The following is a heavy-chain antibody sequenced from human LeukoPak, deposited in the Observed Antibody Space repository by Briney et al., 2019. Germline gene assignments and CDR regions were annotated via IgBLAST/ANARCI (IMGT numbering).Heavy chain of an antibody. J-gene: IGHJ4*02. D-gene: IGHD6-13*01. CDR2: ISGSGGGR. V-gene: IGHV3-23*01. Sequence: TGGSLSLSCGASIFILRIYSVHGVRQAPGKGLEWVSGISGSGGGRYDADYVKGRFTVSRDNSKSTLYLQLNSLRVEDTAVYYCAKVDGVRASPGRGRVDSWGQGTLVTVSS. CDR3: AKVDGVRASPGRGRVDS. CDR1: IFILRIYS.